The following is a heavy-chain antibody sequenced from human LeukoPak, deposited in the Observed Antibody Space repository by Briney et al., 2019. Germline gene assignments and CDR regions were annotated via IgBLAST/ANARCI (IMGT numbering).Heavy chain of an antibody. J-gene: IGHJ4*02. D-gene: IGHD6-13*01. CDR1: GFTFSTYP. V-gene: IGHV3-64*04. CDR2: INSNGGST. Sequence: GGSLRLSCSTSGFTFSTYPMRWVRQAPGKGLEYVSAINSNGGSTYYADSVKGRFTISRDNSKNTLYLQMNSLRAEDTAVYYCARDASKPGYSSSWFDYWGQGTLVTVSS. CDR3: ARDASKPGYSSSWFDY.